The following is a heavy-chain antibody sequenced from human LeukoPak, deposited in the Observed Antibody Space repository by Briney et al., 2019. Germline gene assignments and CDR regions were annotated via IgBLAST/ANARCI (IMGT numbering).Heavy chain of an antibody. J-gene: IGHJ4*02. CDR1: RFTFSSYS. CDR2: ISSSSTYI. V-gene: IGHV3-21*01. Sequence: GSLRLSCAASRFTFSSYSMNWVRQAPGKGLEWVSSISSSSTYIYYADSVKGRFTISRDNAKNSLYLHMNSLRAEDTAVYYCARDYGGSSPFDYWGQGTLVTVSS. D-gene: IGHD4-23*01. CDR3: ARDYGGSSPFDY.